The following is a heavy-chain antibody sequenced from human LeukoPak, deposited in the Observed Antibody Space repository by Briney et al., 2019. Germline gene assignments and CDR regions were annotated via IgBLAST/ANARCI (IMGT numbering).Heavy chain of an antibody. CDR3: ARGGYCSSTSCYTGPAVY. CDR2: IYYSGST. Sequence: TSETLSLTCTVSGGSISSSSYYWGWIRQPPGKGLEWIGSIYYSGSTYYNPSLKSRVTISVDTSKNQFSLKLSSVTAADTAVYYCARGGYCSSTSCYTGPAVYWGQGTLVTVSS. D-gene: IGHD2-2*02. J-gene: IGHJ4*02. V-gene: IGHV4-39*07. CDR1: GGSISSSSYY.